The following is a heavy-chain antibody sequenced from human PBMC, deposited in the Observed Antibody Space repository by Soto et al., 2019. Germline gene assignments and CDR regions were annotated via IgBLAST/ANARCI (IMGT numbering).Heavy chain of an antibody. J-gene: IGHJ4*02. CDR3: ARDPRVYYDSSGYYWVY. Sequence: ASVKVSCKASGYTFSIYAISWVLQAPGQGLEWMGWISAYNGNTNYAQNFQGRVTMTTDTSTSTAYMELRSLRSDDTAVYYCARDPRVYYDSSGYYWVYWGQGTLVTVSS. CDR2: ISAYNGNT. D-gene: IGHD3-22*01. V-gene: IGHV1-18*01. CDR1: GYTFSIYA.